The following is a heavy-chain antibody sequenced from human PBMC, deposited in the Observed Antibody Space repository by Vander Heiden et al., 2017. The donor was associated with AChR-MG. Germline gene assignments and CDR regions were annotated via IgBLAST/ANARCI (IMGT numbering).Heavy chain of an antibody. CDR3: ARRMVIQFDY. CDR1: GGSFSGYY. V-gene: IGHV4-34*01. Sequence: QVQLQQWGAGLLKPSETLSLPYAVHGGSFSGYYWSWIRKPPGKGLEWIGKINHSGSTNYNPSLKSRVTISVDTPKIQFSLKLSSVTAADTAVYYCARRMVIQFDYWGQGTLVTVSS. D-gene: IGHD2-21*01. CDR2: INHSGST. J-gene: IGHJ4*02.